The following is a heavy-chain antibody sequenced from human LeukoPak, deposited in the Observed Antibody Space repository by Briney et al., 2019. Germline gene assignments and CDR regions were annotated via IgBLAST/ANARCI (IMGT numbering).Heavy chain of an antibody. J-gene: IGHJ4*02. Sequence: ASVKVSCKASGYTFTSYGISWVRQAPGQGLEWMGWISAYNGNTNYAQKRQGRVTMTTDTSTSTAYMELRSLRSDDTAVYYCARIGTESNWDQWLDAFDPLDYWGQGTLVTVSS. CDR2: ISAYNGNT. V-gene: IGHV1-18*01. D-gene: IGHD6-19*01. CDR3: ARIGTESNWDQWLDAFDPLDY. CDR1: GYTFTSYG.